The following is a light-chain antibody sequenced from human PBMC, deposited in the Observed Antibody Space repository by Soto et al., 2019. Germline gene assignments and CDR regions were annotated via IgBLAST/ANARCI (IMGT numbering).Light chain of an antibody. CDR2: GAS. CDR3: QQSSDWPLT. V-gene: IGKV3-15*01. Sequence: EIVMTQSPATLSVSPGERVTLSCRASQSVRTNLAWYQQTPGQAPRLLFYGASTRATGLPARFSGSGSGPEFTLTISSLQSEDFAVYYCQQSSDWPLTFGGGTKVEIK. CDR1: QSVRTN. J-gene: IGKJ4*01.